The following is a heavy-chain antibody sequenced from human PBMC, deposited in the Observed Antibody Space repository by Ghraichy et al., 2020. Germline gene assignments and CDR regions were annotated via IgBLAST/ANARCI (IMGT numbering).Heavy chain of an antibody. CDR3: ARPAGSGWTPDYYYYYGMDV. J-gene: IGHJ6*02. V-gene: IGHV4-34*01. Sequence: SETLSLTCAVYGGSFSGYYWSWIRQPPGKGLEWIGEINHSGSTNYNPSLKSRVTISVDTSKNQFSLKLSSVTAADTAVYYCARPAGSGWTPDYYYYYGMDVWGQGTTVTVSS. D-gene: IGHD6-19*01. CDR2: INHSGST. CDR1: GGSFSGYY.